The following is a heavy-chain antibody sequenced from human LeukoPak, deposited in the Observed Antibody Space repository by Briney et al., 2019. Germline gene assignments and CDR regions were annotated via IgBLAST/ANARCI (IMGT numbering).Heavy chain of an antibody. V-gene: IGHV1-69*04. J-gene: IGHJ4*02. D-gene: IGHD2-15*01. Sequence: SVKVSCKASGDTFNDYTFSWVRQAPGQGLEWMGRIMPFLDVANYAPKFQGRVTLTADKSTSTAYMELSDLKSEDTAVYYCARDHCSGGSCHGGHWGQGTLVTVSS. CDR1: GDTFNDYT. CDR3: ARDHCSGGSCHGGH. CDR2: IMPFLDVA.